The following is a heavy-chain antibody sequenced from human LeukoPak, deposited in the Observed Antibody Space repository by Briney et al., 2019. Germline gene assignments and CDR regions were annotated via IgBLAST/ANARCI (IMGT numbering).Heavy chain of an antibody. Sequence: SVKVSCKASGGTFSSYAISWVRQAPGQGLEWMGRIIPILGIANYAQKFQGRVTITADKSTSTAYMELSSLRSEDTAVYYCANRVVTAGGLDYFDYWGQGTLVTVSP. D-gene: IGHD2-21*02. J-gene: IGHJ4*02. CDR1: GGTFSSYA. CDR3: ANRVVTAGGLDYFDY. CDR2: IIPILGIA. V-gene: IGHV1-69*04.